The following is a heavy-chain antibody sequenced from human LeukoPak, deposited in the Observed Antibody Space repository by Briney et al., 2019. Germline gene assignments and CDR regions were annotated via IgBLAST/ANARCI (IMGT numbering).Heavy chain of an antibody. CDR3: ARDVAAMVY. D-gene: IGHD2-2*01. V-gene: IGHV4-59*01. CDR2: IYYSGST. Sequence: SETLSLTCTGSDGSISTYYWSWIRQPPGKGLEWIGYIYYSGSTNYNPSLKSRVTISIDTSRNQFSLKLSSVTAADTAVYYCARDVAAMVYWGQGTLCTVSS. CDR1: DGSISTYY. J-gene: IGHJ4*02.